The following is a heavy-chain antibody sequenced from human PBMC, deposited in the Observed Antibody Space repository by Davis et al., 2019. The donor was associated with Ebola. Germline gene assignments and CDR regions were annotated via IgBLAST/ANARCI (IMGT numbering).Heavy chain of an antibody. V-gene: IGHV3-30*02. D-gene: IGHD2-21*02. CDR3: VRDPALVVTGGGWFFGL. CDR2: IHNDGSNK. J-gene: IGHJ2*01. CDR1: GFTFSSYG. Sequence: GGSLRLSCAASGFTFSSYGMHWVRQAPGKGPEWMAFIHNDGSNKYYADSVKGRFTISRDNSKNTLFLQMNSLRAEDTAVYYCVRDPALVVTGGGWFFGLWGRGTLVTVSS.